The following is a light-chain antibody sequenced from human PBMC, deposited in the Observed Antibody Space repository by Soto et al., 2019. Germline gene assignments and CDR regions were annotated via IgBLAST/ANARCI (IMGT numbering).Light chain of an antibody. Sequence: QSALTQPPSASGSPGQSVTISCTGTSSDVGGYNYVSWYHQYPGRAPKLMIYEVTKRPSGVTDRFSGSKSGNTAYLTVSGLQAEDEYDYYCSSYAASNKFSFVFCGGTKLTVL. CDR2: EVT. CDR3: SSYAASNKFSFV. J-gene: IGLJ3*02. V-gene: IGLV2-8*01. CDR1: SSDVGGYNY.